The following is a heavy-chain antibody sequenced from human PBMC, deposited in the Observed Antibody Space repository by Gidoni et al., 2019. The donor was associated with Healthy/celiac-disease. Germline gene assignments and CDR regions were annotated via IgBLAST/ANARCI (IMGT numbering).Heavy chain of an antibody. Sequence: QVQLVESGGGVVQPGRSLRLSCAACGFTFSSDGMHWVRQAPGKGLEWVAVIWYDGSNKYYADSVKGRFTISRDNSKNTLYLQMNSLRAEDTAVYYCARGDYVLDYWGQGTLVTVSS. CDR2: IWYDGSNK. D-gene: IGHD4-17*01. CDR1: GFTFSSDG. CDR3: ARGDYVLDY. J-gene: IGHJ4*02. V-gene: IGHV3-33*01.